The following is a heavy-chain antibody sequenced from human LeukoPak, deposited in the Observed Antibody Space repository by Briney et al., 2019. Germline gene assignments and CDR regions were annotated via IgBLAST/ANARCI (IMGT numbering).Heavy chain of an antibody. J-gene: IGHJ4*02. V-gene: IGHV3-53*01. Sequence: GGSLRLSCVVSGFSVSNNYIIWVRQAPGNGLERVSVIYGDGRTSHSASVRGRFTISRDNAKNSLYLQMNSLRAEDTAVYYCARSTYYDFWSGYRTHPPDYWGQGTLVTVSS. CDR1: GFSVSNNY. CDR2: IYGDGRT. D-gene: IGHD3-3*01. CDR3: ARSTYYDFWSGYRTHPPDY.